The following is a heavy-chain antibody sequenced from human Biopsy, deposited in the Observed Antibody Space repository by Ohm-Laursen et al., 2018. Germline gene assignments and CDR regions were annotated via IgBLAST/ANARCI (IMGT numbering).Heavy chain of an antibody. CDR2: IFYRGST. J-gene: IGHJ5*02. D-gene: IGHD3-22*01. Sequence: SETLSLTCTVSGGSISNNNYYRGWIRQPPGKGLEWIGSIFYRGSTHYKLSLKSRVNISVDTSKNQFSLKLNSVTAADTAVYYCARDYDTSGYYYVSWGQGTLVTVSS. CDR3: ARDYDTSGYYYVS. CDR1: GGSISNNNYY. V-gene: IGHV4-39*01.